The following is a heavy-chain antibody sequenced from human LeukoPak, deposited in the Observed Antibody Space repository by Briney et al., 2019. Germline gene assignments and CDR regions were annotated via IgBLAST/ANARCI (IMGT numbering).Heavy chain of an antibody. CDR3: ARRYGGSWFDP. Sequence: GEALKIFCRGSGYSFTNHWIVWVRQMPGKGLEWMGIVYPGDSDTRYSPSFQGQVTISADKTISTAYLQWSSLQASDTAMYYCARRYGGSWFDPWGQGTLVTVSS. J-gene: IGHJ5*02. CDR1: GYSFTNHW. V-gene: IGHV5-51*01. D-gene: IGHD3-10*01. CDR2: VYPGDSDT.